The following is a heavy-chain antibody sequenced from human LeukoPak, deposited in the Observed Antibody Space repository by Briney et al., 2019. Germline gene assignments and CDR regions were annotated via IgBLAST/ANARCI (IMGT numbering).Heavy chain of an antibody. D-gene: IGHD3-9*01. J-gene: IGHJ4*02. CDR2: IRYDGSNK. CDR1: GFTFSSYG. Sequence: PGGSLRLSCAASGFTFSSYGMHWVRRAPGKGLEWVAFIRYDGSNKYYADSVKGRFTISRDNSKNTLYLQTNSLRAEDTAVYYCAKVHYDILTGYYCFDYWGQGTLVTVSS. V-gene: IGHV3-30*02. CDR3: AKVHYDILTGYYCFDY.